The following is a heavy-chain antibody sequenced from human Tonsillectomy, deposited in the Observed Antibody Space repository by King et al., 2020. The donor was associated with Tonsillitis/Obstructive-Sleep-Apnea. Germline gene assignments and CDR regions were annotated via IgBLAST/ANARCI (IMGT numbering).Heavy chain of an antibody. J-gene: IGHJ5*02. CDR3: ARGGRTANNWFDP. CDR2: ISSSSSYI. Sequence: VQLVESGGGLVKPGGSLRLSCAASGFTFSSYSMNWVRQAPGKGLEWVSSISSSSSYIYYADSVKGRFTISRDNAKNSLYLQMNSLRAEDTAVYYCARGGRTANNWFDPWGQGTLVTVSS. V-gene: IGHV3-21*01. D-gene: IGHD3-16*01. CDR1: GFTFSSYS.